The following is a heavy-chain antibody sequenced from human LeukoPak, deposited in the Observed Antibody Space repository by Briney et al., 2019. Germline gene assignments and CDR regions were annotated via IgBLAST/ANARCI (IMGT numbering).Heavy chain of an antibody. Sequence: GGSLRPSCAASGFTFSSYGMHWVRQAPGKGLKWLAVISYDGSNKYYADSVKGRFTISRDNSKNTLYLQMNSLRAEATAVYYCAKAQYYDILTGYSRTYYYYGMDVWGQGTTVTVSS. J-gene: IGHJ6*02. CDR3: AKAQYYDILTGYSRTYYYYGMDV. CDR2: ISYDGSNK. D-gene: IGHD3-9*01. CDR1: GFTFSSYG. V-gene: IGHV3-30*18.